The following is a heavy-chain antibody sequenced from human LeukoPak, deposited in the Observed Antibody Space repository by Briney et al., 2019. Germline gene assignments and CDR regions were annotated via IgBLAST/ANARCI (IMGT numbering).Heavy chain of an antibody. Sequence: HPGGSLRLSCAASGFTFSSYAMSWVRQAPGKGLEWVSAISGSGGSTYYADSVKGRFTISRDNSKNTLYLQMNSLRAEDTAVYYCAKAKWELLFRERYYFDYWGQGTLVTVSS. CDR1: GFTFSSYA. V-gene: IGHV3-23*01. D-gene: IGHD1-26*01. CDR2: ISGSGGST. CDR3: AKAKWELLFRERYYFDY. J-gene: IGHJ4*02.